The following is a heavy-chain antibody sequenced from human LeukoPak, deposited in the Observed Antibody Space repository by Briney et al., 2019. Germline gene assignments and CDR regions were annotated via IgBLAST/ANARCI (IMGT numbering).Heavy chain of an antibody. Sequence: PGGSLRLSCAASGFSFSTYSMHWVRQAPGKGPEWISYISSRSNTRDYADSVEGRFTISRDNAKNSLYLQMNSLRVEDTAVYYCARGPATWADYWGQGTLVTVSS. CDR3: ARGPATWADY. D-gene: IGHD7-27*01. V-gene: IGHV3-48*04. CDR2: ISSRSNTR. CDR1: GFSFSTYS. J-gene: IGHJ4*02.